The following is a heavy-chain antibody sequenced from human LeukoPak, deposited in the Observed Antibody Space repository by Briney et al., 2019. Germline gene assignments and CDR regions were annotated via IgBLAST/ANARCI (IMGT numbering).Heavy chain of an antibody. CDR1: GYTFTSYY. CDR3: ARTSTSYSSGWYNY. J-gene: IGHJ4*02. CDR2: INPNSGGT. D-gene: IGHD6-19*01. Sequence: ASVKVSCKASGYTFTSYYMHWVRQAPGQGLEWMGWINPNSGGTNYAQKFQGRVTMTRDTSISTAYMELSRLRSDDTAVYYCARTSTSYSSGWYNYWGQGTLVTVSS. V-gene: IGHV1-2*02.